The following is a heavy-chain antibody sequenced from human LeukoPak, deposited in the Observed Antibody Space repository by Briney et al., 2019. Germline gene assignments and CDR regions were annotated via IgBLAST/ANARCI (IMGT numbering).Heavy chain of an antibody. CDR1: GFTFSSYA. V-gene: IGHV3-30-3*01. CDR3: ARVRGVGDFDY. CDR2: ISYDGSNK. D-gene: IGHD3-10*01. J-gene: IGHJ4*02. Sequence: GRSLRLSCAASGFTFSSYAMHWVRQAPGKGLEWVAVISYDGSNKYYADSVKGRFTISRDNSKNTLYLQMNSLRAEDTPVYYCARVRGVGDFDYWGQGTLVTVSS.